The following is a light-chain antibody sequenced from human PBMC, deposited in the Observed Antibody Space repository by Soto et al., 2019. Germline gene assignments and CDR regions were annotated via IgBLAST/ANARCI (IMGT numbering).Light chain of an antibody. CDR1: QSISSW. J-gene: IGKJ1*01. CDR3: QQYKSYFRT. CDR2: QAS. V-gene: IGKV1-5*03. Sequence: DIQMTQSPATVSASVGHRLTITCRASQSISSWLAWYQQKPGKAPKLLIYQASSLQSGVPSRFSGSGSETEFTLTISSLLPDDFATYFCQQYKSYFRTFGQGTKVDI.